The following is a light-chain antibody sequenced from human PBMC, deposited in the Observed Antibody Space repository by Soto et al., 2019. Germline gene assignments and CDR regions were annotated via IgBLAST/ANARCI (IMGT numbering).Light chain of an antibody. CDR3: QQYNNWPYT. Sequence: VVTQSPASLSVSPGDGVTISCRAGPISSNLAWHQQRPGQAPRLLVYGASVRATGVPARLSGSGSGTEFTLTINSLQSEDYAVYFCQQYNNWPYTFGQGTKVDIK. V-gene: IGKV3-15*01. CDR1: PISSN. CDR2: GAS. J-gene: IGKJ2*01.